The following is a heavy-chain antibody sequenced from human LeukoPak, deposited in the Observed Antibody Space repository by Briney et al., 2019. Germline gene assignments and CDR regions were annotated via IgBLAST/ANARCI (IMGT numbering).Heavy chain of an antibody. CDR3: ARDVGSSWYPAGPFDY. J-gene: IGHJ4*02. CDR2: ISYDGSNK. Sequence: GGSLRLSCAASGFTFSSYAMHWVRQAPGKGLEWVAVISYDGSNKYYADSVKGRFTISRDNSKNTLYLQMNSLRAEDTAVYYCARDVGSSWYPAGPFDYWGQGTLVTVSS. V-gene: IGHV3-30-3*01. D-gene: IGHD6-13*01. CDR1: GFTFSSYA.